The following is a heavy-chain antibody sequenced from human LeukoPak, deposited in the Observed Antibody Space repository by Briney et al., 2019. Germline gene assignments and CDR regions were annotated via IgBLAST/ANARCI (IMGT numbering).Heavy chain of an antibody. CDR1: GGSISSYY. D-gene: IGHD3-22*01. V-gene: IGHV4-59*12. CDR3: ARGGGSSDYEYYFDY. CDR2: IYYSGST. Sequence: SETLSLTCTVSGGSISSYYWSWIRQPPGKGLEWIGYIYYSGSTNYNPSLKSRVTMSVDMSTNQFSLKLSSVTAADTAVYYCARGGGSSDYEYYFDYWGQGALVTVSS. J-gene: IGHJ4*02.